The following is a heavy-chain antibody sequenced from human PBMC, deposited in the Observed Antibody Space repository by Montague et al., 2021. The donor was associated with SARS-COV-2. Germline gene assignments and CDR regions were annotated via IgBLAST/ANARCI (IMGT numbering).Heavy chain of an antibody. D-gene: IGHD6-19*01. CDR1: GGSISSSNW. V-gene: IGHV4-4*02. J-gene: IGHJ5*02. Sequence: SETLSLTCAVSGGSISSSNWWCWLRPPPGKGLVWFGEIYHSGSTNYNPPLKSRVTISVATSKNQFSLKLSSVTAADTAVYYCARQDRQAFLAVENWFDPWGQGTLVTVSS. CDR2: IYHSGST. CDR3: ARQDRQAFLAVENWFDP.